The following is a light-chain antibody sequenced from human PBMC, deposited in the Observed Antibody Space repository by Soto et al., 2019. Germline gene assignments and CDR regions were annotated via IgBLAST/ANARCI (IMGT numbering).Light chain of an antibody. V-gene: IGKV1-9*01. J-gene: IGKJ1*01. Sequence: IQLTQSPSSLSASVGDRVTITCRASQGISTYLAWYQQKPGKAPKLLIYGASTLQSGVPSRFSGRGSGTEFTLTINSLQSEDFAVYYCQQYRNWPRPFGQGTKVDI. CDR3: QQYRNWPRP. CDR1: QGISTY. CDR2: GAS.